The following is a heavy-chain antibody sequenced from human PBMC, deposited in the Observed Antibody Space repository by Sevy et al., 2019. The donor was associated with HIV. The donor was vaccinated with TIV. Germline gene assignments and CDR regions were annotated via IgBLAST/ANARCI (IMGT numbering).Heavy chain of an antibody. CDR1: GFIFNSYV. CDR2: ISASGGSI. V-gene: IGHV3-23*01. CDR3: EGITTAARDY. D-gene: IGHD6-13*01. J-gene: IGHJ4*02. Sequence: GGSLRLSCAASGFIFNSYVMNWVRQAPGKGLEWVSAISASGGSIYYTYSVKGRFTISRDNSKNTLYLQMNSLRAEDTAVYYCEGITTAARDYWGQGTLVTVSS.